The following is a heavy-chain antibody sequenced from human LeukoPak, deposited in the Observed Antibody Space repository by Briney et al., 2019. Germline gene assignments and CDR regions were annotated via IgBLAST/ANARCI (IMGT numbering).Heavy chain of an antibody. V-gene: IGHV4-30-4*08. CDR2: IYYSGST. CDR3: ARGRGPGYFDY. J-gene: IGHJ4*02. Sequence: PSETLSLTCTVSGGSISSGDYYWSWIRQPPGKGLEWIGYIYYSGSTYYNPSLKSRVTISVDTSKNQFSLKLSSVTAADTAVYYCARGRGPGYFDYWGQGTLVTVSS. CDR1: GGSISSGDYY.